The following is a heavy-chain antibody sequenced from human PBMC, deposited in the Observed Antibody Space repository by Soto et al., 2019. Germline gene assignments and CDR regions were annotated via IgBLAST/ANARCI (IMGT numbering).Heavy chain of an antibody. V-gene: IGHV1-3*01. CDR3: ARDLGGWPDY. Sequence: QVQLVQSGAEVKKPGASVKVSCKASGYTFTSYAMHWVRQAPGQRLEWMGWINAGSGNTKYSQKFQGRVTITRDTSASTAYMELSSLRSEATAVYYCARDLGGWPDYWGQGTLVTVSS. J-gene: IGHJ4*02. D-gene: IGHD2-15*01. CDR2: INAGSGNT. CDR1: GYTFTSYA.